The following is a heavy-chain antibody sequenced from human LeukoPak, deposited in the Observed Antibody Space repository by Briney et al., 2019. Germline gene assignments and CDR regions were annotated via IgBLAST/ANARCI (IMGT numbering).Heavy chain of an antibody. D-gene: IGHD3-3*02. CDR3: ARAAEFSLARYFQH. Sequence: ASVNVSCKASGYTFTSYGISWVRQAPGQGLEWMGWISAYNGNTNYAQKLQGRVTMTTDTSTSTAYMELRSLRSDHTAVYYCARAAEFSLARYFQHWSQGTLVTVPS. V-gene: IGHV1-18*04. J-gene: IGHJ1*01. CDR1: GYTFTSYG. CDR2: ISAYNGNT.